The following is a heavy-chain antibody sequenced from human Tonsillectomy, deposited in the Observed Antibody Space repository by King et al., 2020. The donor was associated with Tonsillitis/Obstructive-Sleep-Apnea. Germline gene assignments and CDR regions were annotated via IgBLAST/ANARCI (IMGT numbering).Heavy chain of an antibody. Sequence: VQLVESGGGLVKPGGSLRLSCAASGFTFSNAWMNWVRQAPGKGLEWVGRIEAKTDGGTPDYAAPVKGRFTISREDSKNTLYLQMNSLKTEDTAVYYCATGLGKYGRYFFGMDVWGQGTTVTVSS. CDR1: GFTFSNAW. CDR3: ATGLGKYGRYFFGMDV. CDR2: IEAKTDGGTP. D-gene: IGHD4-17*01. J-gene: IGHJ6*02. V-gene: IGHV3-15*07.